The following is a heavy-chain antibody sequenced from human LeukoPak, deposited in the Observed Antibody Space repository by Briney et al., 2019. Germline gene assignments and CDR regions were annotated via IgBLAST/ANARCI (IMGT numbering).Heavy chain of an antibody. CDR1: GGSFSGYY. Sequence: KPSETLSLTCAVYGGSFSGYYWSWVRQPPGKGLEWIGEINHSGSTNYNPSLRSRVTISVATSKNQFSLKLSSVTAADTALYYCARDRASAGGFDYWGQGTLVTVSS. J-gene: IGHJ4*02. CDR2: INHSGST. CDR3: ARDRASAGGFDY. V-gene: IGHV4-34*01. D-gene: IGHD2-15*01.